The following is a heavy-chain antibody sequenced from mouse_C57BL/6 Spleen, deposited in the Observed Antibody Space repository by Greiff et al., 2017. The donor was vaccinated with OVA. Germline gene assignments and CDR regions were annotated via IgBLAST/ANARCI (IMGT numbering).Heavy chain of an antibody. CDR3: TREGIPLYYFDY. J-gene: IGHJ2*01. V-gene: IGHV1-15*01. CDR2: IDPETGGT. D-gene: IGHD5-2*01. CDR1: GYTFTDYE. Sequence: VQLQESGAELVRPGASVTLSCKASGYTFTDYEMHWVKQTPVHGLEWIGAIDPETGGTAYNQKFKGKAILTADKSSSTAYMELRSLTSEDSAVYYCTREGIPLYYFDYWGQGTTLTVSS.